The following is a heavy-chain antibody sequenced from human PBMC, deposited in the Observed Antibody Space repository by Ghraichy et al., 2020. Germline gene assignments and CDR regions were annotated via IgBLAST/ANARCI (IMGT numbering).Heavy chain of an antibody. CDR2: ITASGRTI. CDR1: GFTFSSHS. D-gene: IGHD4-23*01. CDR3: ARGATVVRFYYYNGMDV. J-gene: IGHJ6*02. Sequence: GGSLRLSCVGSGFTFSSHSMNWVRQSPGRGLEWLSYITASGRTISYADSVKGRFTISRYNAQNSLYLQMKSLRDEDTAVYYCARGATVVRFYYYNGMDVWGQGTTVTVSS. V-gene: IGHV3-48*02.